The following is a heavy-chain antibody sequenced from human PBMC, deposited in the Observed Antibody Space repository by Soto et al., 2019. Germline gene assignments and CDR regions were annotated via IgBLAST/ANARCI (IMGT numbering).Heavy chain of an antibody. CDR1: GYTFTSYW. V-gene: IGHV5-51*01. CDR2: IYPDDSDT. CDR3: ARSAGNACRFSEY. Sequence: GESLKISCKGSGYTFTSYWIGWVRQMPGEGLEWLGVIYPDDSDTRYSPSFQGQVTIPADKSINTAYLQWGSLKASDSAIYYCARSAGNACRFSEYWGQGTLVTVSS. D-gene: IGHD2-15*01. J-gene: IGHJ4*02.